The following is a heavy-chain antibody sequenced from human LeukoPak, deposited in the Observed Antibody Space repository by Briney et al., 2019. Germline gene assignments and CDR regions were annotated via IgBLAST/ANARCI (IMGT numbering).Heavy chain of an antibody. J-gene: IGHJ5*02. Sequence: SETLSLTCTVSGGSISSGSYYWSWIRQPAGKGLEWIGRIYTSGSTNYNPSLKSRVTISVDTSKNQFSLKLSSVTAADTAVYYCARHYYDSSGSPFLNWFDPWGQGTLVTVSS. D-gene: IGHD3-22*01. CDR2: IYTSGST. CDR3: ARHYYDSSGSPFLNWFDP. V-gene: IGHV4-61*02. CDR1: GGSISSGSYY.